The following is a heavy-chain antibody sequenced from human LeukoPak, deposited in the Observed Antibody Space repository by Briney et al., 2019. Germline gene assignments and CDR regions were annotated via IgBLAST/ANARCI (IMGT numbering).Heavy chain of an antibody. CDR1: GFTFSNYG. CDR2: ISYDGSDK. CDR3: AKESSGWYVGYYFDY. Sequence: GGSLRLSCAASGFTFSNYGMHWVRQAPGKGLEWVAVISYDGSDKYYADSVKGRFTISRDNSKNTLYLQMNSLRAEDTAVYYCAKESSGWYVGYYFDYWGQGTLVTVSS. J-gene: IGHJ4*02. V-gene: IGHV3-30*18. D-gene: IGHD6-19*01.